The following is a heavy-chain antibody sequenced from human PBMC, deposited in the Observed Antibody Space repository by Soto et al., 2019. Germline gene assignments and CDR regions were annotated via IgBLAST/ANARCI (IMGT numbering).Heavy chain of an antibody. D-gene: IGHD1-26*01. CDR2: ISAHNGNT. V-gene: IGHV1-18*01. Sequence: QVHLVQSGAEVKKPGASVKVSCKGSGYTFTSYGITWVRQAPGQGLEWMGWISAHNGNTDNAQKRKGRVTVTRDTSTSTAYMEVRSLGSDDSAVYYCASGRYGDYWGQGALVTVSS. J-gene: IGHJ4*02. CDR1: GYTFTSYG. CDR3: ASGRYGDY.